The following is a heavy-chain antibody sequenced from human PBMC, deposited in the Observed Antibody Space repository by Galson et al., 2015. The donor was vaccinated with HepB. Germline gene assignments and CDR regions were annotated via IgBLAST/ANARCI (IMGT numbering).Heavy chain of an antibody. CDR2: INPSGGRT. CDR1: GYTLSTYY. J-gene: IGHJ4*02. D-gene: IGHD2-2*01. V-gene: IGHV1-46*01. CDR3: ATIRVGYCITTSCKADDFDI. Sequence: SVKVSCKASGYTLSTYYIHWVRQAPGQGLEWMGIINPSGGRTTYAQEFQDRVTMTRDTSTSTVYMELSSLRSEDTAVYYCATIRVGYCITTSCKADDFDIWGQGTLVTVSS.